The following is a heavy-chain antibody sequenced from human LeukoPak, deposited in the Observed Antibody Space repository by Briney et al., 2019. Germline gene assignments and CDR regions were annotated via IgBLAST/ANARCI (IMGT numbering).Heavy chain of an antibody. V-gene: IGHV1-18*01. Sequence: ASVKVSSKASGYTFTTYAISWVRRAPGQGLEWMGWISSYNGNTNYAQKFQGRVTMTTDTSTSTPYMELRSLRSDDTAVYYCAREGFNRKYDYWGQGTLVTVSS. CDR2: ISSYNGNT. J-gene: IGHJ4*02. CDR3: AREGFNRKYDY. CDR1: GYTFTTYA.